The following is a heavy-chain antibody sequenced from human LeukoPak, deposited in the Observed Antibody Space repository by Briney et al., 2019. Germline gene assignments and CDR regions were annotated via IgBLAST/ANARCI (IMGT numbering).Heavy chain of an antibody. CDR1: GFTFSSYG. Sequence: GGSLRLSCAASGFTFSSYGMHWVRQAPGKGLEWVAFIRYDGSNKYYADSVKGRFTISRDNSKNTLYLQMNSLRAEDTAVYYCAKNMVRGVISSRYMDVWGKGTTVTISS. CDR3: AKNMVRGVISSRYMDV. J-gene: IGHJ6*03. D-gene: IGHD3-10*01. V-gene: IGHV3-30*02. CDR2: IRYDGSNK.